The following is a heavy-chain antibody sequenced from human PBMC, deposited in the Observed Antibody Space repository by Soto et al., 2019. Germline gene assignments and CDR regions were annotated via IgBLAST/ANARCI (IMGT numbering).Heavy chain of an antibody. V-gene: IGHV4-4*07. CDR3: ARDRPGIAVAGTGYYYYYGMDV. Sequence: LSLTCTVSGGSISSYYWSWIRQPAGKGLEWIGRIYTSGSTNYNPSLKSRVTMSVDTSKNQFSLKLSSVTAADTAVYYCARDRPGIAVAGTGYYYYYGMDVWGQGTTVTVSS. J-gene: IGHJ6*02. D-gene: IGHD6-19*01. CDR1: GGSISSYY. CDR2: IYTSGST.